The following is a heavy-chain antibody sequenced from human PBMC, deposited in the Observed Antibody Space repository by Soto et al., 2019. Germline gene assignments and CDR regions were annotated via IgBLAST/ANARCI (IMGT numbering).Heavy chain of an antibody. Sequence: GSLRLSCAASGFSVSSYEMDWVRQAPGKGLEWVAHTTGSGSTMYADAVKGRFTIARDNADNSLYLQMNSLTVEDTAVYYCTKEKSVMYSGYDAFDIWGRGTMVT. CDR3: TKEKSVMYSGYDAFDI. D-gene: IGHD5-12*01. CDR1: GFSVSSYE. J-gene: IGHJ3*02. V-gene: IGHV3-48*03. CDR2: TTGSGSTM.